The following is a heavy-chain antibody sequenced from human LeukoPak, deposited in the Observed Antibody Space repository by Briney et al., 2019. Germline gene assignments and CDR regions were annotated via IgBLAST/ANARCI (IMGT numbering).Heavy chain of an antibody. Sequence: GGSLRLSCAASGFTFSSYSMKWVREAPGKGLEWVSAISAGGGVTYYADSVKGRHTISRDNSKKKVFLQMNSLRADNTAVYYCAKAGWYSAKTYATYDDAYDIWGQGTMVTVSS. V-gene: IGHV3-23*01. CDR1: GFTFSSYS. J-gene: IGHJ3*02. CDR3: AKAGWYSAKTYATYDDAYDI. D-gene: IGHD1-26*01. CDR2: ISAGGGVT.